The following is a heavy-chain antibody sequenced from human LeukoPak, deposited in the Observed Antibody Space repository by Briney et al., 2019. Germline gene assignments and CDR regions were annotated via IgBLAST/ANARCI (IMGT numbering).Heavy chain of an antibody. CDR1: GYIFTDYA. CDR3: AKLMDNNYDGSAFDY. J-gene: IGHJ4*02. V-gene: IGHV1-18*01. Sequence: ASVKVSCKTSGYIFTDYAIVWVRPAPGQGLKWIGWVGTYDGKTNYAQEVQDRVTMTTDTSASTAYVELRSLTSDDTALYYCAKLMDNNYDGSAFDYWGQGTLVTVSS. CDR2: VGTYDGKT. D-gene: IGHD3-22*01.